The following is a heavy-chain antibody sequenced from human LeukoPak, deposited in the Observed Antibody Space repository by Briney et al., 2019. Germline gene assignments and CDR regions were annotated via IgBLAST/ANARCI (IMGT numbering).Heavy chain of an antibody. CDR3: ARAHNWNYGTFDY. Sequence: GGSLRLSCAASGFTFSSYWMHWVRQAPGKGLVWVSRINSDGSSTSYADSVKGRFTISRDNAKNSLYLQMNSLRAEDTAVYYCARAHNWNYGTFDYWGQGTLVTVSS. D-gene: IGHD1-7*01. V-gene: IGHV3-74*01. CDR2: INSDGSST. CDR1: GFTFSSYW. J-gene: IGHJ4*02.